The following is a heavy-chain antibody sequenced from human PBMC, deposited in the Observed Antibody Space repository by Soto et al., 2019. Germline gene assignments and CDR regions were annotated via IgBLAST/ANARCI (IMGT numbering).Heavy chain of an antibody. V-gene: IGHV2-26*01. CDR3: ARGGGVIAFDI. J-gene: IGHJ3*02. D-gene: IGHD3-16*01. CDR2: IFSNDEK. Sequence: QVTVKESGPGLVKPTETRTLTCTVTGFSLSNARMGVSWIRQPPGKALEWLAHIFSNDEKSYSTSPKSRPTISQDTSKTQVVLTMTNMDPVDTATYYCARGGGVIAFDIWGQGRMVTVSS. CDR1: GFSLSNARMG.